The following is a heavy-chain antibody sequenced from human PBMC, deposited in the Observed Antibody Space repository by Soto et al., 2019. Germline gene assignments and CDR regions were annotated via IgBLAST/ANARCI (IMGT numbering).Heavy chain of an antibody. CDR2: IIPFFGTA. D-gene: IGHD4-17*01. Sequence: QVQLVQSGTEVKKTGSSVKVSCKASGGTFSTFGISWVRQAPGQGLEWMGGIIPFFGTARYSQKFEDRITINADESTNTVYMDLRSLTSEDTAIYYCAKSAPMDAGDKYDYDFWGQGALVTVSS. CDR3: AKSAPMDAGDKYDYDF. CDR1: GGTFSTFG. J-gene: IGHJ4*02. V-gene: IGHV1-69*01.